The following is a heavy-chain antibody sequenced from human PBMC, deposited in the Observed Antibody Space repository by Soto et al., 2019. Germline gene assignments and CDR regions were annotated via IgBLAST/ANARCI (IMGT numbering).Heavy chain of an antibody. V-gene: IGHV4-59*01. J-gene: IGHJ6*02. CDR3: ARGKDIILMTMDV. Sequence: PSETLSLTCTVSGGSISGYYWSWIRQPPGKGLEYIGYIYYSGSTNYNPSLKSRVTISVDTSKNQFSLKLTSVTAADTVIYYCARGKDIILMTMDVWGQGTTVTVSS. CDR1: GGSISGYY. D-gene: IGHD2-8*01. CDR2: IYYSGST.